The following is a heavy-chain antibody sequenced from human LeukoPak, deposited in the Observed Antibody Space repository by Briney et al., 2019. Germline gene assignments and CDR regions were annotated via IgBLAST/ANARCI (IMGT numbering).Heavy chain of an antibody. J-gene: IGHJ3*01. CDR2: IYVGDSDT. Sequence: GESLKISCKGSGHTFSISWIGWVRQKPGEDLEWMGIIYVGDSDTRYNPSFQGQVTISADRSTSTAYLQWSSLKSSDTAIYYCARCGHYDAYRVWGQGTLVSVSS. V-gene: IGHV5-51*01. CDR1: GHTFSISW. CDR3: ARCGHYDAYRV. D-gene: IGHD2-21*02.